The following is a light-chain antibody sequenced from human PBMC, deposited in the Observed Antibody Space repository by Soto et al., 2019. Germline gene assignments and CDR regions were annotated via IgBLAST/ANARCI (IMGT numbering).Light chain of an antibody. CDR1: QGISSY. Sequence: DIQLTQSPSFLSASVGDRVTITCRASQGISSYLAWYQQKPGKAPKLLIYAASTLQSGVPSRFSGSGSGTEFTLTISSLQPDDFATYYCQQLNSYPGPITFGQGTRLE. J-gene: IGKJ5*01. V-gene: IGKV1-9*01. CDR2: AAS. CDR3: QQLNSYPGPIT.